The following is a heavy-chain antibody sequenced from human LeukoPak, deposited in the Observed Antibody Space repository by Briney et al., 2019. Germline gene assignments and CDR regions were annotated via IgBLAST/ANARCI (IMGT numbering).Heavy chain of an antibody. CDR1: GFTFRSYA. D-gene: IGHD6-19*01. V-gene: IGHV3-30*15. J-gene: IGHJ4*02. CDR2: ISDDGGRQ. Sequence: GGSLRLSCAASGFTFRSYAMHWVRQAPGKGLEWVAVISDDGGRQHYADFLEGRFTITRDNSKNTVSLQMSSLTSEDTAVYFCAREQPGDGWSGFDYWGQETLVTVSS. CDR3: AREQPGDGWSGFDY.